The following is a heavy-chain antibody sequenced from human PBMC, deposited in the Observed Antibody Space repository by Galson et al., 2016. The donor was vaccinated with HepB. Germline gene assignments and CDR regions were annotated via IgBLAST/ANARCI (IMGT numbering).Heavy chain of an antibody. D-gene: IGHD6-13*01. CDR1: GYSFTSYW. J-gene: IGHJ4*02. CDR3: ETAIEGNSWYSCDN. CDR2: IYPDDSDT. Sequence: ISCKTSGYSFTSYWIAWVRQMPGKGLEWMGIIYPDDSDTKYSPSFQGQVTFAADKYITTAYLHWGSLKASDTAIYYCETAIEGNSWYSCDNWGQGTLVTV. V-gene: IGHV5-51*01.